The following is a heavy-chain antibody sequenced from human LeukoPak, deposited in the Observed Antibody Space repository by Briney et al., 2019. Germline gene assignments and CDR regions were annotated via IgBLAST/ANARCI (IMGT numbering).Heavy chain of an antibody. V-gene: IGHV4-31*03. CDR2: ISYSGST. Sequence: SETLSLTCTVSGGSISSGDYYWSWIRQHPGKGLEWIGYISYSGSTYYNPSLMSRVTISVDTSKNQFSLKLNSVTAADTAVYYCAREVKGDYPIFDYWGQGTLVTVSS. J-gene: IGHJ4*02. CDR1: GGSISSGDYY. CDR3: AREVKGDYPIFDY. D-gene: IGHD4-17*01.